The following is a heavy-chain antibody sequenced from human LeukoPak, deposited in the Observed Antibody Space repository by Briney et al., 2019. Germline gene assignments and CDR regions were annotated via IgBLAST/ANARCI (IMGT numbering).Heavy chain of an antibody. J-gene: IGHJ5*02. V-gene: IGHV4-59*08. CDR3: ARHLRNNWFDP. CDR1: GGSISSYY. CDR2: IYYSGST. Sequence: PSETLSLTCTVAGGSISSYYWSWIRQPPGEGLEWIGYIYYSGSTNYNPSLKSRVTISVDTSKTQSSLKLTSVTAADTAVYYCARHLRNNWFDPWGQGTLVTVSS.